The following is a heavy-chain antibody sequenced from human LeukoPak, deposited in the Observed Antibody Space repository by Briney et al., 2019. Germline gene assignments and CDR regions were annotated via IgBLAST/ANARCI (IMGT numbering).Heavy chain of an antibody. V-gene: IGHV4-4*07. CDR2: IYTSGST. D-gene: IGHD2-15*01. CDR1: GGSVSSYY. Sequence: SETLSLTCTVSGGSVSSYYWSWIRQPAGKGLEWIGRIYTSGSTNYNPSLKSRVTMSVDTSKNQFSLKLTSVTAADTAVYYCVRQRGVGSWSFDYWGQGNLVTVSS. J-gene: IGHJ4*02. CDR3: VRQRGVGSWSFDY.